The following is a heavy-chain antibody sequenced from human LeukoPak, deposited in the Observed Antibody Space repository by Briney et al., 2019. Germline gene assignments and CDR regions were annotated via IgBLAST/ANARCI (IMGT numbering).Heavy chain of an antibody. V-gene: IGHV4-30-4*08. Sequence: SETLSLTCTVSGGSISSGDYYWSWIRQPPGKGLEWIGYIYYSGSTYYNPSLKSRVTISVDTSKNQFSLNLNSVTAADTAVYYCARAIGSPESNWFDPWGQGTLVTVSS. CDR1: GGSISSGDYY. CDR3: ARAIGSPESNWFDP. CDR2: IYYSGST. D-gene: IGHD1-26*01. J-gene: IGHJ5*02.